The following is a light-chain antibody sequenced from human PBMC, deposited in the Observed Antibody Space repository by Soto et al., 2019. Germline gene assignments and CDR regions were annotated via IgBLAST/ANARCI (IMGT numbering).Light chain of an antibody. CDR1: QSVLYSSNNKNY. CDR3: QQYYKSPWT. Sequence: DIVMTQSPDSLAVSLGERATINCKSSQSVLYSSNNKNYLAWFQQKPGQPPKLLLYWASIRDSWVPDRFSGSESGTEFTLTINSLQPEDVAIYYCQQYYKSPWTFGQGTKVEIK. J-gene: IGKJ1*01. CDR2: WAS. V-gene: IGKV4-1*01.